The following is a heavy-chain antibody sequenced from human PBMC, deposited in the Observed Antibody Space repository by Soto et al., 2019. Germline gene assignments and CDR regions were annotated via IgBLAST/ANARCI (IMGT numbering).Heavy chain of an antibody. Sequence: QLQLQESGSGLVKPSQTLSLTCAVSGGSISSGGYSWSWIRQPPGKGLEWIGYIYHSGSTYYNPALKSRVTISVDRSKNQFSLKLSSVTAADTAVYDCARGRAAANNWFDPWGQGTLVTVSS. CDR3: ARGRAAANNWFDP. D-gene: IGHD6-13*01. V-gene: IGHV4-30-2*01. J-gene: IGHJ5*02. CDR2: IYHSGST. CDR1: GGSISSGGYS.